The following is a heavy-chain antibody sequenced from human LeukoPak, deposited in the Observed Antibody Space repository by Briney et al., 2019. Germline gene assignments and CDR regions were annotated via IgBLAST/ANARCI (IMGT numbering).Heavy chain of an antibody. D-gene: IGHD3-22*01. CDR1: GFTFSNAW. CDR3: AKRGVVIRVILVGFHKEAYYFDS. Sequence: GGSLRLSCAASGFTFSNAWMSWVRQAPGKGLEWVAGISDRGSRTNYADSVKGRFTISTDHPKNTLYLQMNSPRAEDTAVYFCAKRGVVIRVILVGFHKEAYYFDSWGQGALVTVSS. CDR2: ISDRGSRT. V-gene: IGHV3-23*01. J-gene: IGHJ4*02.